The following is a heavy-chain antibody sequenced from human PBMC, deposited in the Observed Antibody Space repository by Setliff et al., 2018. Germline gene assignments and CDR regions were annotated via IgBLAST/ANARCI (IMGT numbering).Heavy chain of an antibody. CDR1: GFIINSYS. CDR3: AKESGAHYFYYYYMDV. J-gene: IGHJ6*03. Sequence: GGSLRLSCAASGFIINSYSMTWVRQAPGKGLEWVSGMYGGGTTFYADSVKGRFTISRDNSKNTLYLQMNSLRAEDTAIYSCAKESGAHYFYYYYMDVWGKGTTVTVSS. D-gene: IGHD2-15*01. V-gene: IGHV3-23*01. CDR2: MYGGGTT.